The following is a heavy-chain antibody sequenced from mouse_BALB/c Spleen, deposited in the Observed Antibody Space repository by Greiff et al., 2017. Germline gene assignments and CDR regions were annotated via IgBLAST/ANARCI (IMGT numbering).Heavy chain of an antibody. CDR1: GYSITSDYA. CDR2: ISYSGST. CDR3: ARWDNYGFAY. V-gene: IGHV3-2*02. D-gene: IGHD1-3*01. J-gene: IGHJ3*01. Sequence: EVQLVESGPGLVKPSQSLSLTCTVTGYSITSDYAWNWIRQFPGNKLEWMGYISYSGSTTYNPSLKSRISITRDTSKNQFFLQLNSVTTEDTATYYCARWDNYGFAYWGQGTLVTVSA.